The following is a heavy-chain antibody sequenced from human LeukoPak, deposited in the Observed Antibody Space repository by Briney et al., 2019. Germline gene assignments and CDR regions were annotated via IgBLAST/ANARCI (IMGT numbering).Heavy chain of an antibody. D-gene: IGHD6-13*01. V-gene: IGHV4-59*01. J-gene: IGHJ4*02. CDR3: TRGVYIAAAQYGY. Sequence: SETLSLTRTVSGGSISSYYWSWIRQPPGKGLEWIGYIYYSGTTNYNPSLKSRVTISVDTSKNQFSLKLSSVTAADTAVYYCTRGVYIAAAQYGYWGQGTLVTVSS. CDR2: IYYSGTT. CDR1: GGSISSYY.